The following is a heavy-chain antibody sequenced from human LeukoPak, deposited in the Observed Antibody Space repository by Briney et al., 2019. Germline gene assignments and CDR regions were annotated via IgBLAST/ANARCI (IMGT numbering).Heavy chain of an antibody. V-gene: IGHV4-38-2*02. CDR3: ARGVPILYYMDV. D-gene: IGHD3-3*01. J-gene: IGHJ6*03. CDR2: IYHSGST. CDR1: GYSISSGYY. Sequence: SETLSLTCTVSGYSISSGYYWGWIRQPPGKGLEWIGSIYHSGSTYYNPSLKSRATISVDTSKNQFSLKLSSVTAADTAVYYCARGVPILYYMDVWGKGTTVTVSS.